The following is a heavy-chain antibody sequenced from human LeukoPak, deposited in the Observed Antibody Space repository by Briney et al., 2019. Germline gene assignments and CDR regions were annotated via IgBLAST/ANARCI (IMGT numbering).Heavy chain of an antibody. CDR2: ISYSGST. V-gene: IGHV4-59*01. Sequence: SETLSLTCTVSIGSISNYYWSWIRQPPGKGLEWIGYISYSGSTKYNPSLKSRVTISVDTSKNQFSLKLSSVTAADTAVYYCVRESGYYDSSGYYYGGSGYFDYWGQGTLVTVSS. CDR1: IGSISNYY. J-gene: IGHJ4*02. D-gene: IGHD3-22*01. CDR3: VRESGYYDSSGYYYGGSGYFDY.